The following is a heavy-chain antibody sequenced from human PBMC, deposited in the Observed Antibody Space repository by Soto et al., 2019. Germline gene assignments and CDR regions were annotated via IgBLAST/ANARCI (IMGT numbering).Heavy chain of an antibody. CDR2: ISSIGVAT. J-gene: IGHJ4*02. CDR1: GFTFSIHE. Sequence: VGSLRLSCAASGFTFSIHEMNWVRQAPGKGLEWVSYISSIGVATYYADSVKGRFTISRDNAKNSLYLQMNSLRAEDTAVYYCAREGRVGGIDYWGQGTPVTVSS. D-gene: IGHD6-19*01. V-gene: IGHV3-48*03. CDR3: AREGRVGGIDY.